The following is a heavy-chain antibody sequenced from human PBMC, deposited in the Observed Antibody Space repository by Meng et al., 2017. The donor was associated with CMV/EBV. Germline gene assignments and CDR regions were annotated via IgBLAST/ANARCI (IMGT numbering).Heavy chain of an antibody. CDR2: ISYDGSNK. V-gene: IGHV3-30-3*01. CDR1: GFTFSSYS. Sequence: GGSLRLSCAASGFTFSSYSIHWVRQAPGKGLEWVALISYDGSNKYYADSVKGRFTISRDNSKNTLYLQMNSLRAEDTAVYYCARAPRTGLEWLLLSSRWFDPWGQGTLVTVSS. D-gene: IGHD3-3*01. J-gene: IGHJ5*02. CDR3: ARAPRTGLEWLLLSSRWFDP.